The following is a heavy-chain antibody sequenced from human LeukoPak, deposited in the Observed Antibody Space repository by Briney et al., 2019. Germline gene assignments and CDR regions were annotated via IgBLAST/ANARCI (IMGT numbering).Heavy chain of an antibody. V-gene: IGHV3-23*01. Sequence: GGSLRLSCAASGFTFIRYGMSWVRQAPGKGLEWVSAISGSGGRTYYADSVKGRFTISRDNSKNTLYLQMNSLRAEDTAVYNCAKGDFYGSGRDYYYYMDVWGKGTTVTISS. CDR2: ISGSGGRT. J-gene: IGHJ6*03. CDR1: GFTFIRYG. D-gene: IGHD3-10*01. CDR3: AKGDFYGSGRDYYYYMDV.